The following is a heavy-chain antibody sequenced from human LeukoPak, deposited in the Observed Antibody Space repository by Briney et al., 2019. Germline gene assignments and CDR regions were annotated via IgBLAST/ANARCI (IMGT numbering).Heavy chain of an antibody. V-gene: IGHV3-30*03. CDR1: GFTFSSYA. D-gene: IGHD6-19*01. CDR3: ARASAGTLDY. Sequence: GGSLRLSCAASGFTFSSYAMSWVRQAPGKGLEWVAVISYDGSNKYYADSVKGRFTISRDNSKNTLYLQINSLRAEDTAVFYCARASAGTLDYWGQGTLVTVSS. J-gene: IGHJ4*02. CDR2: ISYDGSNK.